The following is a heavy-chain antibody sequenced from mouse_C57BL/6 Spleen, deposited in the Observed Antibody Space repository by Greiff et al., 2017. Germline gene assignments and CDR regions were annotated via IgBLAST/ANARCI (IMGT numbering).Heavy chain of an antibody. J-gene: IGHJ4*01. Sequence: QVQLQQPGAELVKPGASVKLSCKASGYTFTSYWMHWVKQRPGQGLEWIGMIHPNSGSTNYNEKFKSKATLTVDKSSSTAYMQLSSLTSEDSAVYYCARPLYGSSVYYAMDYWGQGTSVTVSS. CDR3: ARPLYGSSVYYAMDY. CDR1: GYTFTSYW. D-gene: IGHD1-1*01. V-gene: IGHV1-64*01. CDR2: IHPNSGST.